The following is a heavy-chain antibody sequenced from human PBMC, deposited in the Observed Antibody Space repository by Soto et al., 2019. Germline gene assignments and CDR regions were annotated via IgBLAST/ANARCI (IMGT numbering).Heavy chain of an antibody. Sequence: GGSLRLSCAASGFTFSDYYMSWIRQAPGKGLEWVSYISSSGSTIYYADSVKGRFTISRDNAKNSLYLQMNSLRAEDTAVYYCARDLNPYYDILTGYSPQGYFDCWGQGTLVTVSS. J-gene: IGHJ4*02. D-gene: IGHD3-9*01. V-gene: IGHV3-11*01. CDR3: ARDLNPYYDILTGYSPQGYFDC. CDR1: GFTFSDYY. CDR2: ISSSGSTI.